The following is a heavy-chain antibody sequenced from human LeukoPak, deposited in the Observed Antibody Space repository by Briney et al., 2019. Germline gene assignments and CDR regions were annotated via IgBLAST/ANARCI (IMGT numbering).Heavy chain of an antibody. CDR3: ATDPLVPGY. CDR1: GSTFTSYD. Sequence: GASVKVSCKASGSTFTSYDINWVRQATGQGLEWMGWMNPNSGNTGYSQKFQGRVTMTEDTSTDTAYMEPSSLRSEDTAVYYCATDPLVPGYWGQGTLVTVSS. J-gene: IGHJ4*02. CDR2: MNPNSGNT. D-gene: IGHD6-6*01. V-gene: IGHV1-8*02.